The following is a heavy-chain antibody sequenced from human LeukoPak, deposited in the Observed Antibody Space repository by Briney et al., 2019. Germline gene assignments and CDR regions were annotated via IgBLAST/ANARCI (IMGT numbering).Heavy chain of an antibody. Sequence: SETLSLTCTVSGYSISSGYSWGWIRQPPGKGLDWIGFIYHNGRTDYNPSLKSRVTISADTSKNQFSLRLSSVTAADTAVYYCARVFRAAAVDYWGQGTLVTVSS. V-gene: IGHV4-38-2*02. D-gene: IGHD6-13*01. CDR1: GYSISSGYS. J-gene: IGHJ4*02. CDR3: ARVFRAAAVDY. CDR2: IYHNGRT.